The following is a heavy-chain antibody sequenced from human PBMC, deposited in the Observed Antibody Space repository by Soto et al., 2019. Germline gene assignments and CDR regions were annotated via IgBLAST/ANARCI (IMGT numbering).Heavy chain of an antibody. CDR3: AKGAYEYYYDSSGYPPFFLTPRPHGTLDY. CDR2: ISGSGGST. J-gene: IGHJ4*02. CDR1: GFTFSSYA. D-gene: IGHD3-22*01. Sequence: GGSLRLSCAASGFTFSSYAMSWVRQAPGKGLEWVSAISGSGGSTYYADSVKGRFTISRDNSKNTLYLQMNSLRAEDTAVYYCAKGAYEYYYDSSGYPPFFLTPRPHGTLDYWGQGTLVTVSS. V-gene: IGHV3-23*01.